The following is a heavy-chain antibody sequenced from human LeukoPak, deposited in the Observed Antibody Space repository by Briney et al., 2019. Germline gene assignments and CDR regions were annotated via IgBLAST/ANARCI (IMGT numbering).Heavy chain of an antibody. V-gene: IGHV1-69*04. CDR1: GGTFSSYA. D-gene: IGHD2-21*01. CDR3: TIIPNVILFTHYFEY. Sequence: ASVKVSCKASGGTFSSYAISWVRQAPGQGLEWMGRIIPILDIANYAQKFQGRVTITADEPTRTAYMELTYVRSDDTAVYYCTIIPNVILFTHYFEYWGQGTLVTVSS. CDR2: IIPILDIA. J-gene: IGHJ4*02.